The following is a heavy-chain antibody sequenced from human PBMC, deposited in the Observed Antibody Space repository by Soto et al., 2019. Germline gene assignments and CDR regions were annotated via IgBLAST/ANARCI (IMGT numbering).Heavy chain of an antibody. CDR2: INHSGST. CDR1: GGSFSGYY. D-gene: IGHD3-3*01. CDR3: ARATYYDFWSGYYKPAPFDY. V-gene: IGHV4-34*01. J-gene: IGHJ4*02. Sequence: QVQLQQWGAGLLKPSETLSLTCAVYGGSFSGYYWSWTRQPPGKGLEWIGEINHSGSTNYNPSLKSRVTISVDTSKNQFSLKLSSVTAADTAVYYCARATYYDFWSGYYKPAPFDYWGQGTLVTVSS.